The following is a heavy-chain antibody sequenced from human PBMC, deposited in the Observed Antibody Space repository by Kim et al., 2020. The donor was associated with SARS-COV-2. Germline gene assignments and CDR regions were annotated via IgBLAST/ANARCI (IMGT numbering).Heavy chain of an antibody. CDR2: LYSGGST. J-gene: IGHJ4*02. D-gene: IGHD6-19*01. CDR3: ARLAVAGPVYFDY. Sequence: GGSLRLSCAASGFTVSTNYMSWVRQAPGKGLEWVSLLYSGGSTYYADSVKGRFTISRDNSKNTLYLQMNSLRAEDTAVYYCARLAVAGPVYFDYWGQGTLVTVSS. V-gene: IGHV3-66*04. CDR1: GFTVSTNY.